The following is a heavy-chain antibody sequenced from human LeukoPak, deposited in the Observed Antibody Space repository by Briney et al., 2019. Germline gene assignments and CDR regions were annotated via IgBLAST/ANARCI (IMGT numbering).Heavy chain of an antibody. CDR3: ARVSAMVRGKIDY. Sequence: SETLSLTCTVSGGSISSGDYYWSWIRQPPGKGLEWIGYIYYSGSTYYNPSLKSRVTISVDTSKNQFSLKLSSVTAADMAVYYCARVSAMVRGKIDYWGQGTLVTVSS. J-gene: IGHJ4*02. D-gene: IGHD3-10*01. CDR2: IYYSGST. V-gene: IGHV4-30-4*08. CDR1: GGSISSGDYY.